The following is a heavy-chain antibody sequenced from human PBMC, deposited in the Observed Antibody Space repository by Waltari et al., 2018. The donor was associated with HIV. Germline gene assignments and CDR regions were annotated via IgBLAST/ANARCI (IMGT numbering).Heavy chain of an antibody. J-gene: IGHJ4*02. V-gene: IGHV4-34*01. CDR1: GGSFSGYY. Sequence: QVQLQQWGAGLLKPSETLSLTCAVYGGSFSGYYWSWIRQPPGKGLEWIGEINHSGSNNYNPSLKSRVTISVDTSKNQFSLKLSSVTAADTAVYYCARGVDTAMVTVDYWGQGTLVTVSS. CDR3: ARGVDTAMVTVDY. CDR2: INHSGSN. D-gene: IGHD5-18*01.